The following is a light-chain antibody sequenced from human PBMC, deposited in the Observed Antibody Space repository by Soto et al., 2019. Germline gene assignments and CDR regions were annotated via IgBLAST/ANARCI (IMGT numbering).Light chain of an antibody. Sequence: EIVLTQSPGTLSLSPGDRATLSCRASQSVTSNYLAWYQQKPGQAPRLLLYGASRRAIGIPDRFSGSRSGTDFTITISRQEPEDFAVYYCQQYDTSPPLTFGGGTKVEIK. CDR2: GAS. CDR3: QQYDTSPPLT. V-gene: IGKV3-20*01. J-gene: IGKJ4*01. CDR1: QSVTSNY.